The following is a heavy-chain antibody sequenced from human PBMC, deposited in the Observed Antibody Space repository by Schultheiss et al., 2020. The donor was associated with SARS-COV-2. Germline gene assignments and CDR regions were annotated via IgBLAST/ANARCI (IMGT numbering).Heavy chain of an antibody. CDR3: ARVYCTGGVCYKGYYYYMDV. V-gene: IGHV4-38-2*02. CDR2: IYASGTT. Sequence: SETLSLTCTVSGYSISSGYYWGWIRQPPGKGLEWIGSIYASGTTNYNPSLKSRVSISVDTSKNQFSLKLSSVTAADTAVYYCARVYCTGGVCYKGYYYYMDVWGKGTTVTVSS. D-gene: IGHD2-8*02. CDR1: GYSISSGYY. J-gene: IGHJ6*03.